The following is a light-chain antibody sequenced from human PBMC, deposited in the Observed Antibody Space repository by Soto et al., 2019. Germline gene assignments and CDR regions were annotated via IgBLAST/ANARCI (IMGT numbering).Light chain of an antibody. CDR2: AAS. J-gene: IGKJ1*01. V-gene: IGKV1-12*01. CDR3: QQANAFPV. Sequence: DIEMTQSPCSVSASVGDRVTITFRASQDISTWLAWYQQKPGKAPKLLIYAASILQTGVPSGLSVSGSGTDCTVIISSLQSEDFAPFIGQQANAFPVFGQGTKVDIK. CDR1: QDISTW.